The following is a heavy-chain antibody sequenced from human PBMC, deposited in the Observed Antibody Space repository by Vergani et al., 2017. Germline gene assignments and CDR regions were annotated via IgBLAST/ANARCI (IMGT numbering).Heavy chain of an antibody. CDR2: IYSGGSST. Sequence: EVQLVESGGGLVQPGGSLRLSCAASGFTFSSYAMSWVRQAPGKGLEWVSVIYSGGSSTYYADSVKGRFTISRDNSKNTLYLQMNSLRAEDTAVYYCAKALGTAMVYYYYMDVWGKGTTVTVSS. V-gene: IGHV3-23*03. CDR3: AKALGTAMVYYYYMDV. J-gene: IGHJ6*03. CDR1: GFTFSSYA. D-gene: IGHD5-18*01.